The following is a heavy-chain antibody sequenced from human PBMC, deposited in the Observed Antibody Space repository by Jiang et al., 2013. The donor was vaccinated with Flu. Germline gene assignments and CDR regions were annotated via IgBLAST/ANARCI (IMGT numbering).Heavy chain of an antibody. CDR3: ASSRVNAGSVDY. V-gene: IGHV4-4*07. CDR2: FQTSGYI. J-gene: IGHJ4*02. CDR1: SGSVSRYH. Sequence: GPGLVKPSETLSLTCAVSSGSVSRYHWNWVRQPAGKGLEWIGRFQTSGYIDYNPSLKSRVTMSVDTSKNQFSLRLSSVTAADTAVYYCASSRVNAGSVDYWGRGTPVTVSS. D-gene: IGHD6-13*01.